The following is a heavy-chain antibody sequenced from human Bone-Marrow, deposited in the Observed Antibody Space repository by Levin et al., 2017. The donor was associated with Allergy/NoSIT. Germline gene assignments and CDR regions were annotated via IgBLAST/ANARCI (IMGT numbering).Heavy chain of an antibody. CDR2: IYYSGST. D-gene: IGHD3-22*01. V-gene: IGHV4-39*07. Sequence: SETLSLTCTVSGGSISSSSYYWGWIRQPPGKGLEWIGSIYYSGSTYYNPSLKSRVTISVDTSKNQFSLKLSSVTAADTAVYYCARWYYYDSSGYYATYYFDYWGQGTLVTVSS. J-gene: IGHJ4*02. CDR3: ARWYYYDSSGYYATYYFDY. CDR1: GGSISSSSYY.